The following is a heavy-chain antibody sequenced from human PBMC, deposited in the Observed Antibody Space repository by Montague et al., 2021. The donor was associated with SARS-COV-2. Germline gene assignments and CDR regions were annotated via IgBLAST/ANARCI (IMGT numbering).Heavy chain of an antibody. CDR1: GGSISSSSYY. Sequence: SKTLSLTCTVSGGSISSSSYYWGWIRQPPGKGLEWIGSIYYSGSTYYNPSLKSRVTISVDTSKNQFSLKLSSVTAADTAVYYCARLPGYYDFWSGSFDYWGQGTLVTVSS. CDR3: ARLPGYYDFWSGSFDY. D-gene: IGHD3-3*01. J-gene: IGHJ4*02. CDR2: IYYSGST. V-gene: IGHV4-39*01.